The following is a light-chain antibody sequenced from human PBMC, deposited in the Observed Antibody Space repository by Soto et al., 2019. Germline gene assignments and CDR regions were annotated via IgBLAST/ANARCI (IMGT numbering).Light chain of an antibody. Sequence: ETVLTQSPGTLSLSPWERATLSCRASQSVSSTYLAWYQQKPGQAPRLLIYGASSRATGIPDRFSGSGSGTDFTLTISRLEPEDFAVYYCQQYGSFSITFGQGTRLEIK. CDR1: QSVSSTY. J-gene: IGKJ5*01. V-gene: IGKV3-20*01. CDR3: QQYGSFSIT. CDR2: GAS.